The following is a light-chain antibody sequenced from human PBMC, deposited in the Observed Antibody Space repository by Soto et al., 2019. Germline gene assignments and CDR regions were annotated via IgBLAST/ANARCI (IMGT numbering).Light chain of an antibody. CDR1: SSDVGSYNL. V-gene: IGLV2-23*01. J-gene: IGLJ1*01. CDR2: EGS. Sequence: QSALTQPASVSGSPGQSITISCTGTSSDVGSYNLVSWYQQHPGKAPKLMIYEGSKRPSGGSNRCSGSKSGNTASLTISGLQAEDAADYYCCSYAGSSAYVFGTGTKLTVL. CDR3: CSYAGSSAYV.